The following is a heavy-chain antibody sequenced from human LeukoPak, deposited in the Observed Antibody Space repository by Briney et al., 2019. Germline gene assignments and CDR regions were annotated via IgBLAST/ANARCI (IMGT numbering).Heavy chain of an antibody. Sequence: ASVKVSCKASGYTFTTYAITWVRQAPGQGLEWMGWINTYNGITSYAQKLQGRVTMTTDTSTSTAHMELRNLKSDDTAVYYCARGAIIAVAGTRTLQIYYFDSWGQGTLVTVSS. J-gene: IGHJ4*02. CDR1: GYTFTTYA. V-gene: IGHV1-18*01. D-gene: IGHD6-19*01. CDR3: ARGAIIAVAGTRTLQIYYFDS. CDR2: INTYNGIT.